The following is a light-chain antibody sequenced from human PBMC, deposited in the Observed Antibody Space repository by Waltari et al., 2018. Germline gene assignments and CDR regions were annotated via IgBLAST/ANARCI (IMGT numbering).Light chain of an antibody. Sequence: EIVFTQSPGNLSLSPGERATLSCRASQSVSSSYLAWYQQKPGQAPRLLIYGASSRATGIPDRFSCSGSGTDFTLTISRLEPEDFAVYYCQQYGSSQWTFGQGTKVEIK. CDR2: GAS. CDR3: QQYGSSQWT. CDR1: QSVSSSY. J-gene: IGKJ1*01. V-gene: IGKV3-20*01.